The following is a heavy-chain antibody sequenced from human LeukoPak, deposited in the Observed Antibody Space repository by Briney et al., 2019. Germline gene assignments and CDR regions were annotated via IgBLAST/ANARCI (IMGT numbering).Heavy chain of an antibody. CDR1: GDSISSNH. V-gene: IGHV4-59*01. D-gene: IGHD3-16*01. CDR3: ARVGRGDHTWGSYSCDH. CDR2: ISYSGST. Sequence: SETLSLTCTVSGDSISSNHWSWIRQPPGKGLEWVGYISYSGSTSYNPSLKSRVTISVDTSKNQFSLKLSSVTAADTAVYYCARVGRGDHTWGSYSCDHWGQGTLVTVSS. J-gene: IGHJ4*02.